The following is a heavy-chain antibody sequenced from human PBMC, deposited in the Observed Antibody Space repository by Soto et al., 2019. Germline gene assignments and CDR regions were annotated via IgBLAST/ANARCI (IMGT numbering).Heavy chain of an antibody. CDR2: IYSGGST. Sequence: GGSLRLSCAASGFTVSSNYMSWVRQAPGKGLEWVSVIYSGGSTYYADSVKGRFTISRDNSKNTLYLQMNSLRAEDTAVYYCARAIAAPSVYYYYGMDVWGQGTTVTVSS. CDR3: ARAIAAPSVYYYYGMDV. D-gene: IGHD6-6*01. CDR1: GFTVSSNY. J-gene: IGHJ6*02. V-gene: IGHV3-53*01.